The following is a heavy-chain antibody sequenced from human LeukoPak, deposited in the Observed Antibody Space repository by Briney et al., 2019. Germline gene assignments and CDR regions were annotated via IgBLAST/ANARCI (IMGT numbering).Heavy chain of an antibody. D-gene: IGHD6-19*01. CDR3: ASYTSGWYAEGYFDY. CDR1: GGSISSSSYY. V-gene: IGHV4-39*01. CDR2: IYYSGST. J-gene: IGHJ4*02. Sequence: SETLSLTCTVSGGSISSSSYYWGWIRQPPGKGLEWIGSIYYSGSTYYNPSLKSRVTISVDTSKNQFSLKLSSVTAADTAVYYCASYTSGWYAEGYFDYWGQGTLVTVSS.